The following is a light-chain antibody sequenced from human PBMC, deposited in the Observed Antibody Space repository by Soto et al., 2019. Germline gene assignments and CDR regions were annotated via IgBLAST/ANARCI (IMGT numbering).Light chain of an antibody. J-gene: IGKJ2*01. CDR1: QSLVHSNGDTF. CDR3: MQGTHWPPYT. Sequence: DVVMTQSPLSLPVTLGQPASISCRSSQSLVHSNGDTFLNWFQQSPGQSPRRLIFKVSNRDSGVPDRFSGSGSGTDFTLKISRVEAEDVAIYYCMQGTHWPPYTFGQGTKLEIK. CDR2: KVS. V-gene: IGKV2-30*02.